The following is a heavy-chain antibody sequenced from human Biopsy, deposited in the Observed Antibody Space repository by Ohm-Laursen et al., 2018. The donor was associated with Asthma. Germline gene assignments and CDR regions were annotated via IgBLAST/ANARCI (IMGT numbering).Heavy chain of an antibody. D-gene: IGHD1-26*01. CDR3: AKDVFPGWELRRGPDY. J-gene: IGHJ4*02. V-gene: IGHV3-30*18. CDR2: ISFDGSNK. CDR1: GFTFSNYG. Sequence: SLRLSCTASGFTFSNYGMHWVRQAPGKGLDWVAVISFDGSNKNYTDSVKGRFTISRDNSRNTLHLQMNSLRAEDTAVYYCAKDVFPGWELRRGPDYWGQGTPVTVSS.